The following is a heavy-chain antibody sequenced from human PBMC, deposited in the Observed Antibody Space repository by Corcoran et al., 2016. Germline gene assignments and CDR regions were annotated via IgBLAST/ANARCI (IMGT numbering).Heavy chain of an antibody. CDR3: ARARVVRGVITFGY. CDR2: INPNSGGT. V-gene: IGHV1-2*02. D-gene: IGHD3-10*01. J-gene: IGHJ4*02. Sequence: QVQLVQSGAEVKKPGASVKVSCKASGYTFTGYYMHWVRQAPGQGLEWMGWINPNSGGTNYAQQVQGRVTMNRDTSISTADMELSRQRSDDTAVYYGARARVVRGVITFGYWGQGTLVTVSS. CDR1: GYTFTGYY.